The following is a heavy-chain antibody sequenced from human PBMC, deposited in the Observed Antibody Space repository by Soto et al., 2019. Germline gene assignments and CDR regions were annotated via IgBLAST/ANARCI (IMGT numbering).Heavy chain of an antibody. V-gene: IGHV6-1*01. CDR3: ARDRLIAARRGYYYYYGMDV. CDR1: GDSVSSNSAA. J-gene: IGHJ6*02. CDR2: TYYRSKWYN. D-gene: IGHD6-6*01. Sequence: PSQTLSLTCAISGDSVSSNSAAWNWIRQSPSRGLEWLGRTYYRSKWYNDYAVSVKSRITINPDTSKNQFSLQLNSVTPEDTAVYYCARDRLIAARRGYYYYYGMDVWGQGTTVTVYS.